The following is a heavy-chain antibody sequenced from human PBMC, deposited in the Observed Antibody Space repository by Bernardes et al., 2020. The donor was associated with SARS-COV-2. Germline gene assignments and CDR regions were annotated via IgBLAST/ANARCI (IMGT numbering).Heavy chain of an antibody. J-gene: IGHJ4*02. CDR3: ARDPDRSITIFGVVIIGPSALDY. Sequence: ASVKVSCKASGYTFTSYGISWVRQAPGQGLEWMGWISAYNGNTNYAPKFQGRVTMTTDTSTSTAYMELRSLRSDDTAVYYCARDPDRSITIFGVVIIGPSALDYWGQGTLVTVSS. CDR1: GYTFTSYG. CDR2: ISAYNGNT. D-gene: IGHD3-3*01. V-gene: IGHV1-18*04.